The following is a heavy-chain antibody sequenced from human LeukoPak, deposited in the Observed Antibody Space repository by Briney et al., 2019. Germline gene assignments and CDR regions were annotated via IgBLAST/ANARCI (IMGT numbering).Heavy chain of an antibody. Sequence: ASVKVSCKASGYIFTSYPIHWVRQAPGQRLEWMGWINTGNGNTKYSQRFEGRVTVTTDTSAAAAYMELSSLRSEDTAVYYCARDRALADYWGQGTLVTVSS. J-gene: IGHJ4*02. D-gene: IGHD3-10*01. CDR2: INTGNGNT. CDR3: ARDRALADY. CDR1: GYIFTSYP. V-gene: IGHV1-3*04.